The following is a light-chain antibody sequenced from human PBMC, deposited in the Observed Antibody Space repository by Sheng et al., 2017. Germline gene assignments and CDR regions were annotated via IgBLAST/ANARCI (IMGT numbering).Light chain of an antibody. CDR1: SGSIASSY. Sequence: FMLTQPHSVSESPGKTVTISCTRSSGSIASSYVQWYQQRPGSAPATVIYEDNQRPSGAPDRFSGSIDSSSNSASLTISGLKPEDEADYYCQSYDDNNPWVFGGGTKLTVL. V-gene: IGLV6-57*03. CDR3: QSYDDNNPWV. J-gene: IGLJ3*02. CDR2: EDN.